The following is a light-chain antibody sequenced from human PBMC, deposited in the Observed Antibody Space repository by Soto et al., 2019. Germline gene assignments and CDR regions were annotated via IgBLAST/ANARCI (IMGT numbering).Light chain of an antibody. Sequence: EAVLRQAPVTLSLSSGPGCTLSCMASQSVSSSYLAWYQHKPGQAPRLLIYGASSRATGIPDRFSGSGSGTDFTLTISRLDPEDFAMYYCQQYGSSLWTVGQGTKV. V-gene: IGKV3-20*01. CDR2: GAS. CDR3: QQYGSSLWT. CDR1: QSVSSSY. J-gene: IGKJ1*01.